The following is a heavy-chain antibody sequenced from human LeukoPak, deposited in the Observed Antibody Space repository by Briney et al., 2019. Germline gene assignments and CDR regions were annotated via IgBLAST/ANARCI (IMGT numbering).Heavy chain of an antibody. CDR3: AAERPPPPPDYDFWSGYSR. CDR1: GGTFSSYA. Sequence: SVKVSCKASGGTFSSYAISWVRQAPGQGLEWMGGIIPIFGTANYAQKFQGRVTITADESTSTAYMELSSLRSEATAVYYCAAERPPPPPDYDFWSGYSRWGQGTLVTVSS. J-gene: IGHJ4*02. CDR2: IIPIFGTA. V-gene: IGHV1-69*01. D-gene: IGHD3-3*01.